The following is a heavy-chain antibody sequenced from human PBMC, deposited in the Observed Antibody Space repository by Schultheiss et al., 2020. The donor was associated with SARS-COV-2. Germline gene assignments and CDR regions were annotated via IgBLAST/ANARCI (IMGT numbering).Heavy chain of an antibody. D-gene: IGHD2-2*01. Sequence: GESLKISCAASGFTFSSYSMNWVRQAPGKGLEWVSYISSSSTIYYADSVKGRFTISRDNSKNTLYLQMNSLRAEDTAVYYCAKDSLGYCSSTSCPNWFDPWGQGTLVTVSS. J-gene: IGHJ5*02. CDR3: AKDSLGYCSSTSCPNWFDP. CDR2: ISSSSTI. CDR1: GFTFSSYS. V-gene: IGHV3-48*01.